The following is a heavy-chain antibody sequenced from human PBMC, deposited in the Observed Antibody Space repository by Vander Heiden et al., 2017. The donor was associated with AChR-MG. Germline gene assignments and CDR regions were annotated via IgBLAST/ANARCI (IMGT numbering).Heavy chain of an antibody. D-gene: IGHD6-6*01. CDR2: IWYDGSNK. V-gene: IGHV3-33*01. Sequence: QVQLVESGGGVVQPGRSLRLPCAASGFHFSSYGMHWVRQAPGKGLEWVAFIWYDGSNKYYADSVKGQFTISRDNSKNTLYLQMNSLRAEDTAVYYCALFEYSSSSGAFDIWGQGTMVTVSS. CDR1: GFHFSSYG. CDR3: ALFEYSSSSGAFDI. J-gene: IGHJ3*02.